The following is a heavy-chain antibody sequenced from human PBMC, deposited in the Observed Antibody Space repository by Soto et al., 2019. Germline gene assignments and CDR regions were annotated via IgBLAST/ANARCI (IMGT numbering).Heavy chain of an antibody. Sequence: PVESLKISCKGSGYSFTSYWIGWVRQIPGKGLEWMGIIYPGDSYTRYSPSFQGQVTISADKSISTAYLQWSSLKASDTAMYYCARHYCSSTSCYQVYYYYYGMDVGGKGTTVNV. CDR1: GYSFTSYW. J-gene: IGHJ6*04. V-gene: IGHV5-51*01. CDR3: ARHYCSSTSCYQVYYYYYGMDV. D-gene: IGHD2-2*01. CDR2: IYPGDSYT.